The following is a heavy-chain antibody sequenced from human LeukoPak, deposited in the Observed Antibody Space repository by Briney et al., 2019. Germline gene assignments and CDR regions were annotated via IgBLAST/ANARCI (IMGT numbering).Heavy chain of an antibody. D-gene: IGHD6-13*01. J-gene: IGHJ6*03. V-gene: IGHV3-66*01. CDR2: IYSGGST. CDR1: GFTVSSNY. Sequence: PGGSLRLSCAASGFTVSSNYMSWVRQAPGKGLEWVSVIYSGGSTYYADSVKGRFTISRDNSKNTLYLQMNSLRAEDTAVYYCASWQQLGDYYYMDVWGKGTTVTVSS. CDR3: ASWQQLGDYYYMDV.